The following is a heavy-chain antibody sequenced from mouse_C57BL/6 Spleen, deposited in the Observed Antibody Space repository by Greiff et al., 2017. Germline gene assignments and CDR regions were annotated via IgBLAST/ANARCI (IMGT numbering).Heavy chain of an antibody. CDR3: ARPTTVVAKDYAMDY. V-gene: IGHV2-6*03. CDR1: GFSLTSYG. CDR2: IWSDGST. Sequence: VHLVESGPGLVAPSQSLSITCTVSGFSLTSYGVHWVRQPPGKGLEWLVVIWSDGSTTYNSALKSRLSISKDNSKSQVFLKMNSLQTDDTAMYYCARPTTVVAKDYAMDYWGQGTSVTVSS. J-gene: IGHJ4*01. D-gene: IGHD1-1*01.